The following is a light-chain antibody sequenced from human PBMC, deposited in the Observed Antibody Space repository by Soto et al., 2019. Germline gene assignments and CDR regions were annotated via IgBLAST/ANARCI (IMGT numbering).Light chain of an antibody. Sequence: EIVLTQSPGTLSLSPGERATLSCRASQSVSSSYLAWYQQQPGQAPRLLIYGASIRATVIPDRFSGSGSGTDFTLTISRLEPEDFAVYYCQQYGSSSCTFGPGTKVDIK. V-gene: IGKV3-20*01. CDR3: QQYGSSSCT. CDR1: QSVSSSY. CDR2: GAS. J-gene: IGKJ3*01.